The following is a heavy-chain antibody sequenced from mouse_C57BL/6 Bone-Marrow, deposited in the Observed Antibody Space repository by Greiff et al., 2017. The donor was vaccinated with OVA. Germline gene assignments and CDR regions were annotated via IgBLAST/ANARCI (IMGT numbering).Heavy chain of an antibody. J-gene: IGHJ2*01. D-gene: IGHD1-3*01. CDR3: TRRGSPDY. V-gene: IGHV14-4*01. CDR2: IDPENGDT. CDR1: GFNIKDDY. Sequence: VQLQQSGAELVRPGASVKLSCTASGFNIKDDYMHWVKQRPEQGLEWIGWIDPENGDTEYASKFQGKATITADKSSNTAYLQLSSLTSEDTAVYYCTRRGSPDYWGQGTTLTVSS.